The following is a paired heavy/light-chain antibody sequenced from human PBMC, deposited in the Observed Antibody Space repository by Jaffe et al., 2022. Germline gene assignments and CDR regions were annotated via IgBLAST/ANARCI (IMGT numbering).Heavy chain of an antibody. V-gene: IGHV4-59*11. Sequence: QVRLQESGPGLVKPSETLSLTCTVSGGSINNHYWNWIRQPPGKGLEWIGFIYYNGNTNYDPSLRGRVTFSVDTSKKQFSLRLSSVTAADTAVYYCARSTLGTSSYDTLTGEFDFWGQGILVTVSS. D-gene: IGHD3-9*01. J-gene: IGHJ4*02. CDR2: IYYNGNT. CDR3: ARSTLGTSSYDTLTGEFDF. CDR1: GGSINNHY.
Light chain of an antibody. J-gene: IGKJ2*01. CDR1: QSVSSY. V-gene: IGKV3-11*01. CDR2: DAS. CDR3: QQRSNWPPRYT. Sequence: EIVLTQSPATLSLSPGERATLSCRASQSVSSYLAWYQQKPGQAPRLLIYDASNRASGIPARFSGSGSGTDFTLTISSLEPEDFAVYYCQQRSNWPPRYTFGQGTKLEIK.